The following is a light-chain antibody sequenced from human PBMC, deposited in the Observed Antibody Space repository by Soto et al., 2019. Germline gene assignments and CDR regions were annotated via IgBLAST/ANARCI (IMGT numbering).Light chain of an antibody. CDR3: QQYWGT. CDR1: QGINIH. V-gene: IGKV1-9*01. CDR2: KAS. J-gene: IGKJ1*01. Sequence: DIQLTQSPSFLSASVGYIVTITCRASQGINIHLAWYQQGPGKAPKLLIYKASTLESGVPSRFSGSGSGTEFTLTISSLQPDDFATYYCQQYWGTFGQGTKLDIK.